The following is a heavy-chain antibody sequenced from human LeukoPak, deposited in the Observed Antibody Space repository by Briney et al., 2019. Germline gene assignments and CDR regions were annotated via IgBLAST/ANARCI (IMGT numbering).Heavy chain of an antibody. CDR3: ARGPASGSDFAWFDP. D-gene: IGHD3-10*01. CDR1: GGSLSNYY. J-gene: IGHJ5*02. CDR2: INHSGST. V-gene: IGHV4-34*01. Sequence: SETMSLTCAVYGGSLSNYYWSWIRHPPGKGLEWIGEINHSGSTKFNPSLKSRVTILVAMSKSQFSLELRSVTAADTAVYYCARGPASGSDFAWFDPWGQGTLVTVSS.